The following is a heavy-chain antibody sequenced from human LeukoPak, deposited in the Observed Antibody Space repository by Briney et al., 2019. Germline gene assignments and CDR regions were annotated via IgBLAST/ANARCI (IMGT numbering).Heavy chain of an antibody. J-gene: IGHJ4*02. Sequence: GGSLRLSCAAAGFTFSSYGMHWVRQAPGKGLEWVAVISYDGSNKYYADSVKGRFTISRDNSKNTLYLQMNSLRAEDTAVYYCAKGYSGYDWSLVDYWGQGTLVTVSS. CDR2: ISYDGSNK. CDR1: GFTFSSYG. D-gene: IGHD5-12*01. CDR3: AKGYSGYDWSLVDY. V-gene: IGHV3-30*18.